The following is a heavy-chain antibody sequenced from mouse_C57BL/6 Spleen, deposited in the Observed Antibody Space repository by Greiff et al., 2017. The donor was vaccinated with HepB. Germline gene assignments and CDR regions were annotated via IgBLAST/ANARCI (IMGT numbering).Heavy chain of an antibody. J-gene: IGHJ4*01. CDR2: ISSGGDYI. V-gene: IGHV5S21*01. Sequence: EVKVEESGEGLVKPGGSLKLSCAASGFTFSSYAMSWVRQTPEKRLEWVAYISSGGDYIYYADTVKGRFTISRDNARNTLYLQMSSLKSEDTAMYYCTRGGGSYYYAMDYWGQGTSVTVSS. D-gene: IGHD1-3*01. CDR1: GFTFSSYA. CDR3: TRGGGSYYYAMDY.